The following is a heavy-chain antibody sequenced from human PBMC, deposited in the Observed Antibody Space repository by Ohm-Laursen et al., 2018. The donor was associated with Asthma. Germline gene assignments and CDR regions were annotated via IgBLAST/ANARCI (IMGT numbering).Heavy chain of an antibody. D-gene: IGHD5-24*01. Sequence: SLRLSCAASGFTFSSYAMHWVRQAPGKGLEWVAVISYDGSNKYYADSVKGRFTISRDNAKNSLYLQMNSLRAEDTAVYYCARDGYNFRYWGQGTLVTVSS. V-gene: IGHV3-30-3*01. CDR3: ARDGYNFRY. CDR2: ISYDGSNK. CDR1: GFTFSSYA. J-gene: IGHJ4*02.